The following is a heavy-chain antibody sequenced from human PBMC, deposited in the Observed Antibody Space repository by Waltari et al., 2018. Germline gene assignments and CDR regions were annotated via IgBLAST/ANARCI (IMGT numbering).Heavy chain of an antibody. D-gene: IGHD3-3*01. Sequence: QVQLVQSGAEVKKPGASVKVSCKASGYTFTGYYMHWVRQAPGQGLEWMGRINPNSGGTNYAQKFQGRVTITTDESTSTAYMELSSLRSEDTAVYYCARLDHYYYGMDVWGQGTTVTVSS. J-gene: IGHJ6*02. V-gene: IGHV1-2*06. CDR1: GYTFTGYY. CDR2: INPNSGGT. CDR3: ARLDHYYYGMDV.